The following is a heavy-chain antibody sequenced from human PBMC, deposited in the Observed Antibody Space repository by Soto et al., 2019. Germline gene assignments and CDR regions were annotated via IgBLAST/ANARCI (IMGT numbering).Heavy chain of an antibody. D-gene: IGHD3-3*01. J-gene: IGHJ6*02. CDR1: GGSVSSGSYY. V-gene: IGHV4-61*01. Sequence: LSLTCTVSGGSVSSGSYYWSWIRQPPGKGLEWIGYIYYSGSTNYNPSLKSRVTISVDTSKNQFSLKLSSVTAADTAVYYCARDARPTIFGVGPYYYYGMDVWGQGTTVTVSS. CDR3: ARDARPTIFGVGPYYYYGMDV. CDR2: IYYSGST.